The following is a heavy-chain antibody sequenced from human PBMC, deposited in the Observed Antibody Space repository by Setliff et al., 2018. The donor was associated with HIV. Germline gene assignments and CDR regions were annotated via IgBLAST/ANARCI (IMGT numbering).Heavy chain of an antibody. CDR2: IISMFGTA. V-gene: IGHV1-69*13. CDR3: ARDREAEGDAFDI. CDR1: GGTFSRDA. Sequence: SVKVSCKASGGTFSRDAISWVRQAPVQGLEWMGGIISMFGTANYAQKLQGRVTITADESTNTAYMELSSLRSEDTAVYYCARDREAEGDAFDIWGQGTMVTVSS. D-gene: IGHD3-10*01. J-gene: IGHJ3*02.